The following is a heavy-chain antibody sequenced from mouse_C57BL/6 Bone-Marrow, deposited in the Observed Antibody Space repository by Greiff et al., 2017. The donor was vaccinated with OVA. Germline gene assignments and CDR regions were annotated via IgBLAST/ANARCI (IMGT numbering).Heavy chain of an antibody. V-gene: IGHV1-39*01. J-gene: IGHJ3*01. D-gene: IGHD1-1*01. Sequence: VHLKQSGPELVKPGASVKISCKASGYSFTDYNMNWVKQSNGKSLEWIGVINPNYGTTSYNQKFKGKATLTVDQSSSTAYMQLNSLTSEDSAVYYCARGDYYGSPAWFAYWGQGTLVTVSA. CDR1: GYSFTDYN. CDR2: INPNYGTT. CDR3: ARGDYYGSPAWFAY.